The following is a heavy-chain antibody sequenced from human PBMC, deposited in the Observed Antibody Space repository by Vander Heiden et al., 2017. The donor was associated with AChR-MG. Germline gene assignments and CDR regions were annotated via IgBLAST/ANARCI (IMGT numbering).Heavy chain of an antibody. CDR3: AREGRRLGYYYYYGMDV. CDR1: GFTFRAHY. J-gene: IGHJ6*02. V-gene: IGHV3-72*01. Sequence: EVQLVVSGGGLVEPGWSLSLSCAAPGFTFRAHYMDWVRQAPGKGLEWVGRTRNKANSYTTEYAASVKGRVTISRDDSKNSLYLQMNSLKTEDTAVYYCAREGRRLGYYYYYGMDVWGQGTTVTVSS. D-gene: IGHD7-27*01. CDR2: TRNKANSYTT.